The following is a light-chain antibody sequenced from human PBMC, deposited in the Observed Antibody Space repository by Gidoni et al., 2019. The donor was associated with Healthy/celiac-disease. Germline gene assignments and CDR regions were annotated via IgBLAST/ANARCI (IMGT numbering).Light chain of an antibody. V-gene: IGKV1-39*01. J-gene: IGKJ4*01. CDR2: AAS. CDR3: QQSYSTPLTLT. CDR1: QSISSY. Sequence: DIQMTQSPSSLSASVGDRVTITCRASQSISSYLNWYQQKPGKAPKLLSYAASSLQSGVPSRFSGSGSGTDFTLTISSLQPEDFATYYCQQSYSTPLTLTFGGGTKVEIK.